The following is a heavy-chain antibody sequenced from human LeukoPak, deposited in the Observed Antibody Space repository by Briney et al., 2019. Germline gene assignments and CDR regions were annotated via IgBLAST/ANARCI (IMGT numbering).Heavy chain of an antibody. CDR3: ATSNSRDYDFWSGSLGYYGMDV. CDR1: GFIFSDFY. D-gene: IGHD3-3*01. V-gene: IGHV3-23*01. Sequence: GESLRLSCAGSGFIFSDFYMNWIRQAPGKGLEWVSAISGSGGSTYYADSVKGRFTISRDNSKNTLYLQMNSLRAEDTAVYYCATSNSRDYDFWSGSLGYYGMDVWGQGTTVTVSS. J-gene: IGHJ6*02. CDR2: ISGSGGST.